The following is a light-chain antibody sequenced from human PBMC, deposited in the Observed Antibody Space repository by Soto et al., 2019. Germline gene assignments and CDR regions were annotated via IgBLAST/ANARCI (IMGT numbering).Light chain of an antibody. J-gene: IGLJ1*01. V-gene: IGLV2-23*02. Sequence: ALTQPASVSGSPGQSITISCTGTSSDVGSYNLVSWYQQHPGKAPKLMIYEVSKRPSGVSNRFSGSKSGNTASLTISGLQAEDEADYYCCSYAGSSTWVFGTGTKVTVL. CDR2: EVS. CDR1: SSDVGSYNL. CDR3: CSYAGSSTWV.